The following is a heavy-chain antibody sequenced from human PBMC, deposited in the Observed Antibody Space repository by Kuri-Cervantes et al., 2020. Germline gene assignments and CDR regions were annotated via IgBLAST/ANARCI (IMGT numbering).Heavy chain of an antibody. J-gene: IGHJ4*02. Sequence: ASVKVSCKASGYTFTSYGISWVRQAPGQGLEWMGWISAYNGNTNYAQKLQGRVTMTTDTSTSTAYMELRSLRSDDTAVYYCAREASCSGGSCYCDYWGQGTLVTVSS. CDR2: ISAYNGNT. V-gene: IGHV1-18*01. CDR1: GYTFTSYG. D-gene: IGHD2-15*01. CDR3: AREASCSGGSCYCDY.